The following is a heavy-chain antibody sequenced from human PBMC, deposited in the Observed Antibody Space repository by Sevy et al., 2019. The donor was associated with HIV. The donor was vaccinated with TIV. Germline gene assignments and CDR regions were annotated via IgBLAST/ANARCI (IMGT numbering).Heavy chain of an antibody. CDR3: ARPGGDL. D-gene: IGHD3-16*01. V-gene: IGHV4-34*01. J-gene: IGHJ4*02. Sequence: SETLSLTCAIYGGSLSPYYWTCIRQPPGKGLEWIGEINHSGDTNYNPSLKGRVTISVDTSKNQFSLKMTSLTATDTAIYYCARPGGDLWGRGTLVTVSS. CDR1: GGSLSPYY. CDR2: INHSGDT.